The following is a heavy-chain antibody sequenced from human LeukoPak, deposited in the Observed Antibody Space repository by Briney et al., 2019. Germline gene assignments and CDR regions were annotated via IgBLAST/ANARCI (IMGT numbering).Heavy chain of an antibody. CDR1: GGSISSYY. V-gene: IGHV4-59*01. D-gene: IGHD5-24*01. CDR3: AGLENPSHTFDF. J-gene: IGHJ3*01. Sequence: PSETLSLTCTVSGGSISSYYWSWIRQPPGKGLEWIGYIYYTGITNYNPSLKSRVTMSVDTSENQFSLKLSSVTAADTAVYYCAGLENPSHTFDFWGQGTVVTVSS. CDR2: IYYTGIT.